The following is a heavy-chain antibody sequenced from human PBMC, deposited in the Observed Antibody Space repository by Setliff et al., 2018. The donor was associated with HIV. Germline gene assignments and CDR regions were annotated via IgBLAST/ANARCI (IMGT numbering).Heavy chain of an antibody. CDR3: ARGGPGSSFGYDWFDP. Sequence: VASVKVSCKASGYTFTSYYVHFVRQAPGQGPEWMGIINPNGGSTNYAQKFEGRVAMTADTSTNNVHMYLSSLRSEDTAIYYCARGGPGSSFGYDWFDPWGQGAPVTVSS. CDR2: INPNGGST. CDR1: GYTFTSYY. V-gene: IGHV1-46*01. J-gene: IGHJ5*02. D-gene: IGHD5-18*01.